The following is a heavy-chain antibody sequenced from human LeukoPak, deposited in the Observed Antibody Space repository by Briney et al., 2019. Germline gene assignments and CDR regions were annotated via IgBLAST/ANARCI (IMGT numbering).Heavy chain of an antibody. J-gene: IGHJ5*02. CDR2: VSSNGGST. CDR3: VKSPFGLVVVPANWFNP. CDR1: GFTFSSYA. Sequence: GGSLRLSCSASGFTFSSYAMHWVRQAPGKGLEYVPAVSSNGGSTYYADSVKGRFTISRDNSKNTLYLQMSSLRAGDTAVYYCVKSPFGLVVVPANWFNPWGQGTLVTVSS. D-gene: IGHD2-2*01. V-gene: IGHV3-64D*06.